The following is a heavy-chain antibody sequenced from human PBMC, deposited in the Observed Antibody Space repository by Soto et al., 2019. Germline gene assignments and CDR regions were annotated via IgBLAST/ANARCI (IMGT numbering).Heavy chain of an antibody. J-gene: IGHJ4*02. Sequence: SETLSLTCAVYGGSFSGYYWSWIRQPPGKGLEWIGEINHSGSTNYNPSLKSRVTISVDTSKNQFSLKLSSVTAADTAVYYCARERRRLLVHDWGQGTLVTVSS. CDR1: GGSFSGYY. D-gene: IGHD6-13*01. CDR2: INHSGST. V-gene: IGHV4-34*01. CDR3: ARERRRLLVHD.